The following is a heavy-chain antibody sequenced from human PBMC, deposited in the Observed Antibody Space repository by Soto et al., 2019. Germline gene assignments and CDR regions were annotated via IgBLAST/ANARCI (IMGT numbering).Heavy chain of an antibody. CDR3: GGRWWGGGGRGGGGSWY. CDR1: GYTFTSYY. D-gene: IGHD2-15*01. Sequence: QVQLVQSGAEVKKPGASVKVSCKASGYTFTSYYMHWVRQAPGQGLEWMGIINPSGGSTSYAQKCQGRGHRTGATSASTVDREVGGVRAECGAVCWWGGRWWGGGGRGGGGSWYWGQGTLVTVSS. V-gene: IGHV1-46*01. J-gene: IGHJ4*02. CDR2: INPSGGST.